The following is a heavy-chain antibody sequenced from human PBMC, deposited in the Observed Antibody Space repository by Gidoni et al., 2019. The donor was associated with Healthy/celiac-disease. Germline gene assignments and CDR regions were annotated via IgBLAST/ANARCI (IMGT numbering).Heavy chain of an antibody. D-gene: IGHD4-4*01. CDR2: ISSSSSSI. Sequence: EVQLVESGGGLVQPGGSLRLSCAASGFTFSSYSMNWVRQAPGKGLEWVSYISSSSSSIYYAYSVKGRFTISRGNAKNSLYLQMNSLRAEDTAVYYCARGVTPKNIGGMDVWGQGTTVTVSS. CDR3: ARGVTPKNIGGMDV. CDR1: GFTFSSYS. J-gene: IGHJ6*02. V-gene: IGHV3-48*01.